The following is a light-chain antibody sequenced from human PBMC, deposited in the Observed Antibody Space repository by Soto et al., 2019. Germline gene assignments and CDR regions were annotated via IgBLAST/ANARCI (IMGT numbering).Light chain of an antibody. J-gene: IGLJ1*01. Sequence: QSVLTQPPSVSAAPGQKVTISCSGSSSNIGGNSVSWYQQLPGTAPKLLIYDDNKRPSGIPDRFSGSKSGTSATLGITGFQTGDEADYYCTSFAPGRIYVFGSGTKV. V-gene: IGLV1-51*01. CDR3: TSFAPGRIYV. CDR1: SSNIGGNS. CDR2: DDN.